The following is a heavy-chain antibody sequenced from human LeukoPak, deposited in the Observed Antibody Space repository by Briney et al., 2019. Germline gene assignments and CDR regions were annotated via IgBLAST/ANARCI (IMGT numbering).Heavy chain of an antibody. D-gene: IGHD3-10*01. CDR1: GGSISSYY. CDR2: IYYSGST. Sequence: PSETLSLTCTVSGGSISSYYWSWIRQPPGKGLEWIGYIYYSGSTNYNPSLKSRVTISVDTSKNQFSLKLSSVTAADTAVYYCARGRRITMVRGVIGAFDIWGQGTMVTVSS. J-gene: IGHJ3*02. CDR3: ARGRRITMVRGVIGAFDI. V-gene: IGHV4-59*01.